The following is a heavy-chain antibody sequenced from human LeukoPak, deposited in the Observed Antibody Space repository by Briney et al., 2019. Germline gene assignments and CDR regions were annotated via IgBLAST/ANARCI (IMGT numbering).Heavy chain of an antibody. D-gene: IGHD6-6*01. CDR3: ARKAARGFYDY. Sequence: ASVKVSCKASGYTFTSYYMHWVRQAPGQGLEWMGIINPSGGSTSYAQKFQGRVTMTRDTYTSTVYMELSSLRSEDTAVYYCARKAARGFYDYWGQGTLVTVSS. V-gene: IGHV1-46*03. CDR1: GYTFTSYY. J-gene: IGHJ4*02. CDR2: INPSGGST.